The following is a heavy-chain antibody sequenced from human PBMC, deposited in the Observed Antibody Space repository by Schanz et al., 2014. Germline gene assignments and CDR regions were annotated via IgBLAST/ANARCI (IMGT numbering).Heavy chain of an antibody. J-gene: IGHJ3*02. CDR1: GFTLSSYG. Sequence: QVQLVESGGGVVQPGRSLRLSCSASGFTLSSYGMHWVRQAPGKWLEWLAGIWFDGTNTYNADSVKGRFTISRDTSKNTLYLLLNSLRAEDTAVYYCARDQYYFGSGSAFDIWGQGTMVTVSS. CDR2: IWFDGTNT. V-gene: IGHV3-33*01. CDR3: ARDQYYFGSGSAFDI. D-gene: IGHD3-10*01.